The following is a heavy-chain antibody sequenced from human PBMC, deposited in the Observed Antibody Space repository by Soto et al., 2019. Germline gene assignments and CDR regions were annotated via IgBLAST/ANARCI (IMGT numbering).Heavy chain of an antibody. Sequence: QVQLVQSGAEVKKPGSSVKVSCKSSGGIFSNFAFNWMRQAPGQGLEWMGGIIPTLGTPHYAQKFLGRVTITADESTRTVYMEMSSLTVEDTAVYYCARVGLGAYDYGGQGTLVIVSS. CDR2: IIPTLGTP. CDR3: ARVGLGAYDY. J-gene: IGHJ4*02. D-gene: IGHD6-19*01. V-gene: IGHV1-69*01. CDR1: GGIFSNFA.